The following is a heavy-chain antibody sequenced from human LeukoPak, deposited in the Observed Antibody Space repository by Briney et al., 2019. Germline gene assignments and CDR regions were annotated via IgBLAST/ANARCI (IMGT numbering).Heavy chain of an antibody. CDR1: GFTFSSYW. CDR3: ARDDYYGSETYSALTYFDY. J-gene: IGHJ4*02. D-gene: IGHD3-10*01. V-gene: IGHV3-48*04. CDR2: ISSSGSTI. Sequence: GGSLRLSCAASGFTFSSYWMSWVRQAPGKGLEWVSYISSSGSTIFYADSVKGRFTISRDNAKNSLSLQMNSLRAEDTAVYYCARDDYYGSETYSALTYFDYWGQGTLVTVSS.